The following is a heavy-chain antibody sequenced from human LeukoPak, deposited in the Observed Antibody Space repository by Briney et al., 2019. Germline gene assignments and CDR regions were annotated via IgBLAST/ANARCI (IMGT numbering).Heavy chain of an antibody. J-gene: IGHJ4*02. V-gene: IGHV1-8*02. Sequence: ASVKVSCKASGYTFTSYDINWVRQATGQGLEWMGWMNPNSGNTGYAQKFQGRVTMTRDTSTSTVYMELSSLRSEDTAVYYCARAQTSHPIPESSAGDWGQGTLVTVSS. CDR1: GYTFTSYD. CDR2: MNPNSGNT. CDR3: ARAQTSHPIPESSAGD. D-gene: IGHD6-19*01.